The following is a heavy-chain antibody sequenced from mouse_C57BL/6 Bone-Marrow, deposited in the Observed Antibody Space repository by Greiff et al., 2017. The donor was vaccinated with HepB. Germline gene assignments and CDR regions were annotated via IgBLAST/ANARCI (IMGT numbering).Heavy chain of an antibody. J-gene: IGHJ1*03. D-gene: IGHD1-1*01. V-gene: IGHV1-42*01. CDR2: INPSTGGT. CDR1: GYSFTGYY. CDR3: ARGTTLVEDWYFDV. Sequence: VQLQQSGPELVKPGASVKISCKASGYSFTGYYMNWVKQSPEKSLEWIGVINPSTGGTTYNQKFKAKATLTVDKSSSTAYMQIKSLTSEDSAVYYCARGTTLVEDWYFDVWGTGTTVTVSS.